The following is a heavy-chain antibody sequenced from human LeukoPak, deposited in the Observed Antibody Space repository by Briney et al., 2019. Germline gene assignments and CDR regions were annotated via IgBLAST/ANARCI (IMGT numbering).Heavy chain of an antibody. CDR3: ARGNRVATTHLYYFDY. J-gene: IGHJ4*02. D-gene: IGHD5-12*01. CDR2: INPNSGGT. CDR1: GYTFTGYY. Sequence: GASVKVSCKASGYTFTGYYMHWVRQAPGQGLEWMGWINPNSGGTNYAQKFQGRVTMTRDTSISTAYMELSRLRSDDTAVYYCARGNRVATTHLYYFDYWGQGTLVTVSS. V-gene: IGHV1-2*02.